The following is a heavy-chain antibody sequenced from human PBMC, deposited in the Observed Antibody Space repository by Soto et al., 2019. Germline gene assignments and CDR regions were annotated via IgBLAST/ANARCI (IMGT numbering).Heavy chain of an antibody. CDR1: GYTFTGYY. D-gene: IGHD6-6*01. V-gene: IGHV1-2*02. J-gene: IGHJ4*02. CDR2: INPNSGGT. Sequence: ASVKVSCEASGYTFTGYYMHWVRQAPGQGLEWMGWINPNSGGTNYAQKFQGRVTMTRDTSISTAYMELSRLRSDDTAVCYCARDSSSASDFDYWGQGTLVTVS. CDR3: ARDSSSASDFDY.